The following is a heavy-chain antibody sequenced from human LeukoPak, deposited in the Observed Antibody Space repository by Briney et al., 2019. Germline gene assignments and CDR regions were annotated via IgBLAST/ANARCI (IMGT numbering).Heavy chain of an antibody. CDR1: GYTFTSYA. J-gene: IGHJ4*02. CDR3: ARGARIAAAGSRVDY. D-gene: IGHD6-13*01. V-gene: IGHV7-4-1*02. CDR2: INTNTGNP. Sequence: GASVNVSCNASGYTFTSYAMNWVRQAPGQGREWMGWINTNTGNPTYAQGFTVRFVFSLDTSGSTACRQISSLKAEDTPVYYCARGARIAAAGSRVDYWGQGPLVTLPS.